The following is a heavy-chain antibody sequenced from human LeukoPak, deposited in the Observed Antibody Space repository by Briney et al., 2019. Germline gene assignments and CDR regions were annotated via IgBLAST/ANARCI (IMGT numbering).Heavy chain of an antibody. CDR3: ARDLLALYDSSGFVGAFDI. V-gene: IGHV3-21*01. D-gene: IGHD3-22*01. CDR2: ISSSSTYI. Sequence: GGSLRLSCAASGFTFSSYTMNWVRQAPGKGLEWVSTISSSSTYIYYADSVKGRFTISRDNAKNSMHLLMNSLRAEDTAVYYCARDLLALYDSSGFVGAFDIWGQGAMVTVSS. J-gene: IGHJ3*02. CDR1: GFTFSSYT.